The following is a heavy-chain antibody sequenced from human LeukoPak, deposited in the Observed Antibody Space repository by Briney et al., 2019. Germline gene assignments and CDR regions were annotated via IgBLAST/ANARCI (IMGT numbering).Heavy chain of an antibody. CDR3: AKDAGDKSNYYGLDV. CDR2: ISLSAGSI. V-gene: IGHV1-46*02. Sequence: GASAKVSCKASAYTFKNYYMHWVRQAPGQGLEWMGRISLSAGSISYAQKFRGSLTISRDTSTSTVYMELSSLRSEDTAVCYCAKDAGDKSNYYGLDVWGQGTTVTVSS. J-gene: IGHJ6*02. CDR1: AYTFKNYY. D-gene: IGHD1-26*01.